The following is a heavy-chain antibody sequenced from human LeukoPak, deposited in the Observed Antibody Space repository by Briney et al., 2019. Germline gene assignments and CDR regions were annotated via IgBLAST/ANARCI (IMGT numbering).Heavy chain of an antibody. CDR1: GFNFSSHG. Sequence: GGSLRLSCATSGFNFSSHGMHWVRQAPGKGLEWVAVISFDATNKYYADSVKGRFTISRDNSKNTLYLQMNSLRAEDTAVYYCAKDSSADDSSGYSYYFDYWGQGTLVTVSS. J-gene: IGHJ4*02. V-gene: IGHV3-30*18. D-gene: IGHD3-22*01. CDR3: AKDSSADDSSGYSYYFDY. CDR2: ISFDATNK.